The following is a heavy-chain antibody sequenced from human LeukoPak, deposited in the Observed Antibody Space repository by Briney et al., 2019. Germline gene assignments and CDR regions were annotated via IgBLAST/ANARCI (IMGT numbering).Heavy chain of an antibody. CDR2: INHSGST. J-gene: IGHJ4*02. CDR3: ARALTRGQWLVSWDY. D-gene: IGHD6-19*01. CDR1: GGSISSSSYY. V-gene: IGHV4-39*07. Sequence: SETLSLTCTVSGGSISSSSYYWGWIRQPPGKGLEWIGEINHSGSTNYNPSLKSRVTISVDTSKNQFSLKLSSVTAADTAVYYCARALTRGQWLVSWDYWGQGTLVTVSS.